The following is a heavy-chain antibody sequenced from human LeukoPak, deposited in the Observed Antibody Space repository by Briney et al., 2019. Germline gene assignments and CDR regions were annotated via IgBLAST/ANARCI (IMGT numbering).Heavy chain of an antibody. D-gene: IGHD3-22*01. V-gene: IGHV3-30*02. CDR2: IRNDGSDK. CDR3: ARDSLTEYYDSSGYPSDY. J-gene: IGHJ4*02. CDR1: GFTFNRSG. Sequence: GGSLRLSCAASGFTFNRSGMHWVRQAPGKGLEWVAFIRNDGSDKYYADSVKGRFTISRDNAKNSLYLQMNSLRAEDTALYYCARDSLTEYYDSSGYPSDYWGQGTLVTVSS.